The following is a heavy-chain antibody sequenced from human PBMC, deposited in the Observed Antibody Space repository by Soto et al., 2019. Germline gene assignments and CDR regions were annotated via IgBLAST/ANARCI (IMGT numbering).Heavy chain of an antibody. CDR3: ARDSGYGDPFDY. CDR2: IFYSGNT. D-gene: IGHD4-17*01. J-gene: IGHJ4*02. CDR1: GGYISPYY. V-gene: IGHV4-59*01. Sequence: PSETLSLTCTVSGGYISPYYWSWIRQHPGKGLEWIGYIFYSGNTNYNPSLRSRVTISVDTSKNQFSLKLSSVTAADTAVYYCARDSGYGDPFDYWGQGTLVTVSS.